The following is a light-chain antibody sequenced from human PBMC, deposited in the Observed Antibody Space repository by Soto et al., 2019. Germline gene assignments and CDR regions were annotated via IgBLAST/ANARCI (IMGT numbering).Light chain of an antibody. V-gene: IGKV3-15*01. CDR2: GAS. Sequence: EIVMTQSPATLSVSPGERATLSCRASQSVRSHLAWYQQKPGQAPRLLIYGASTRATGIPAKFSGSGSGTEFALTISSLQSEDFAVYFCHQYHSWPLTFGGGTKVEIK. CDR1: QSVRSH. J-gene: IGKJ4*01. CDR3: HQYHSWPLT.